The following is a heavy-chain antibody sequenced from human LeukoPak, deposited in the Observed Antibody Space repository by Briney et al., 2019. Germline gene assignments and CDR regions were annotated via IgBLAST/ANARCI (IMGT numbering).Heavy chain of an antibody. CDR2: SSYSGST. J-gene: IGHJ4*02. D-gene: IGHD3-22*01. CDR3: ARGYSLYDSSGYWTY. V-gene: IGHV4-59*01. CDR1: GGSIRSYY. Sequence: PSETLSLTCTVSGGSIRSYYWSWIRQPPGKGLEWIGYSSYSGSTNYNPSLKSRATISVDTSKNQSSLKLSSVTAADTAVYYCARGYSLYDSSGYWTYWGQGTLVTVSS.